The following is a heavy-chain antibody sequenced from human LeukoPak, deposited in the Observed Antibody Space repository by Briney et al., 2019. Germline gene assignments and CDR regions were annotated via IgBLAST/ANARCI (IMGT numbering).Heavy chain of an antibody. D-gene: IGHD6-13*01. J-gene: IGHJ4*02. Sequence: PGGSLRLSCSASGFTFSSYAMHWVRQAPGKGLEWVSVISGSGGSTYYADSVKGRFIISRDNSKNTLYLQMNSLRAEDTAVYYCAKNHYSSSRDYFDYWGQGTLVTVSS. V-gene: IGHV3-23*01. CDR2: ISGSGGST. CDR3: AKNHYSSSRDYFDY. CDR1: GFTFSSYA.